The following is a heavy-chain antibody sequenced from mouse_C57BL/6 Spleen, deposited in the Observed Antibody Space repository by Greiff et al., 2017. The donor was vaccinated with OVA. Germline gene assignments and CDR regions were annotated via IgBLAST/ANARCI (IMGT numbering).Heavy chain of an antibody. CDR3: ARPAYYSNYDAMDY. J-gene: IGHJ4*01. D-gene: IGHD2-5*01. Sequence: EVQLQQPVAELVRPGASVKLSCTASGFNIKNTYMHWVKQRPDQGLEWIGRIDPANGNTKYAPKFQGKATITADTSSNTASLQLSSLSSEYTAIYYCARPAYYSNYDAMDYWGQGTSVTVSS. CDR1: GFNIKNTY. V-gene: IGHV14-3*01. CDR2: IDPANGNT.